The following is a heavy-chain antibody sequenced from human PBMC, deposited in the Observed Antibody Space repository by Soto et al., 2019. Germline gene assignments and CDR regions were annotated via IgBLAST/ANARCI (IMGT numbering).Heavy chain of an antibody. D-gene: IGHD2-2*02. CDR3: TREILGYCSSTSCYTIQGVFDP. J-gene: IGHJ5*02. CDR1: GFTFSGSA. Sequence: PGGSLRLSCAASGFTFSGSAMHWVRQASGKGLEWVGRIRSKANSYATAYAASVKGRFTISRDDSKNTAYLQMNSLKTEDTAVYYCTREILGYCSSTSCYTIQGVFDPWGQGTLVTSPQ. V-gene: IGHV3-73*01. CDR2: IRSKANSYAT.